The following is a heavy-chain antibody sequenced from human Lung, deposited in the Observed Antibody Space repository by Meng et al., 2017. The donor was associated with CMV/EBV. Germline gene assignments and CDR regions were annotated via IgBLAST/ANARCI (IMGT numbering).Heavy chain of an antibody. CDR1: GGSISSSSYY. D-gene: IGHD6-6*01. CDR2: IYYSGST. Sequence: LQVPESGSGLVKPSETLSLTCTVSGGSISSSSYYWGWIRQPPGKGLEWIGSIYYSGSTYYNPSLKSRVTISVDTSKNQFSLKLSSVTAADTAVYYCARDQYSSSSPFDYWGQGTLVTVSS. CDR3: ARDQYSSSSPFDY. V-gene: IGHV4-39*07. J-gene: IGHJ4*02.